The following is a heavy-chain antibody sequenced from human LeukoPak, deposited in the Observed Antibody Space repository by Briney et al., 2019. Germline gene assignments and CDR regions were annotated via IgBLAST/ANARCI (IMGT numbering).Heavy chain of an antibody. Sequence: SETLSLTCAVSGYSISSGYYWGWIRQPPGKGLEWIGSIYHSGSTYYNPSLKSRVTISVDTSKNQSSLKLSSVTAADTAVYYCARDLGYGSGSWFDYWGQGTLVTVSP. CDR3: ARDLGYGSGSWFDY. J-gene: IGHJ4*02. CDR2: IYHSGST. D-gene: IGHD3-10*01. CDR1: GYSISSGYY. V-gene: IGHV4-38-2*02.